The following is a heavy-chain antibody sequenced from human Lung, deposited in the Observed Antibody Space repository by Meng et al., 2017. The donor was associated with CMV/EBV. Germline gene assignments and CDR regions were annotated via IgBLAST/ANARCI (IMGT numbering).Heavy chain of an antibody. V-gene: IGHV3-21*01. CDR3: ARESLLSPNWGPGYFDY. CDR1: GFTFSSYS. Sequence: GESLKISCAASGFTFSSYSMNWVRQAPGKGLEWVSSISSSSSYIYYADSVKGRFTISRDNAKNSLYLQMNSLRAEDTAVYYCARESLLSPNWGPGYFDYWGQRTLVTVSS. J-gene: IGHJ4*02. D-gene: IGHD7-27*01. CDR2: ISSSSSYI.